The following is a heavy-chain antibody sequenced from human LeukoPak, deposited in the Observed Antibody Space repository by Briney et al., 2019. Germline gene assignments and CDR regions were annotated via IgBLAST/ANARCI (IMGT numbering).Heavy chain of an antibody. D-gene: IGHD3-22*01. CDR3: RYYDSSGYLNTYYFDY. CDR2: IYSGGST. J-gene: IGHJ4*02. CDR1: GFTVSSNY. V-gene: IGHV3-66*01. Sequence: GGSLRLSCAASGFTVSSNYMSWVRQAPGKGLEWVSVIYSGGSTYYADSVKGRFTISRDNSKNTLYLQMNSLRAEDTAVYYCRYYDSSGYLNTYYFDYWGQGTLVTVSS.